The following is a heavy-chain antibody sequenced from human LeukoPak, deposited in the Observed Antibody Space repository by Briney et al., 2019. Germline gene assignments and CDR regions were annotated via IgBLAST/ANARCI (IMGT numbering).Heavy chain of an antibody. D-gene: IGHD1-26*01. CDR3: ARDLNSGSYPAGDY. Sequence: ASVTVSFTASGYTFTIYGISWVRQAPGQGLEWMGWISAYNGNTNYAQKLQGRVTMTTDTSTSTAYMELRSLRSDDTAVYYCARDLNSGSYPAGDYWGQGTLVTVSS. CDR2: ISAYNGNT. V-gene: IGHV1-18*01. CDR1: GYTFTIYG. J-gene: IGHJ4*02.